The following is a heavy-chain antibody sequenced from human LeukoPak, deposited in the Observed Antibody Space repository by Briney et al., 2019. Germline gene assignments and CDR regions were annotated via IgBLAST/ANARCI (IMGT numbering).Heavy chain of an antibody. J-gene: IGHJ4*02. Sequence: GGSLRLSCAASGFTFSSYSMNWVRQAPGKGLEWVSSIISISSYIYYADSVKGRFTISRDNAKNSLYLQMNSLRAEDTAVYYCARDSPYYCSSTSCPFDYWGQGTLVTVSS. D-gene: IGHD2-2*01. CDR1: GFTFSSYS. CDR2: IISISSYI. CDR3: ARDSPYYCSSTSCPFDY. V-gene: IGHV3-21*01.